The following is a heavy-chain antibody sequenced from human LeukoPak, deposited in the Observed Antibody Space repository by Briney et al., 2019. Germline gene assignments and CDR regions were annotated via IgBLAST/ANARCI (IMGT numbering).Heavy chain of an antibody. CDR2: FDPEDDET. J-gene: IGHJ4*02. CDR1: GYTLTELS. CDR3: ATGTKHCSGTNCYPHFAH. Sequence: ASVKVSCKISGYTLTELSMHWVRQAPGKGLEWMGGFDPEDDETFYAQKFQGRVTMTEDTSTDTVCMELSSLRSEDTAVFYCATGTKHCSGTNCYPHFAHWGQGSLVTVSS. V-gene: IGHV1-24*01. D-gene: IGHD2-2*01.